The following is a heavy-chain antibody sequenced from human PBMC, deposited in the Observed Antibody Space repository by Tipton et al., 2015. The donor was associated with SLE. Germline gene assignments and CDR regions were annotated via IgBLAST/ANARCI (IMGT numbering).Heavy chain of an antibody. J-gene: IGHJ4*02. CDR2: IYSGGST. V-gene: IGHV3-53*05. CDR3: AAALDY. Sequence: SLRLSCAASGFTFSDYYMSWIRQAPGKGLEWVSVIYSGGSTYYADSVKGRFTISRDNSKNTLYLQMNSLRAEDTAVYYCAAALDYWGQGTLVTVSS. CDR1: GFTFSDYY.